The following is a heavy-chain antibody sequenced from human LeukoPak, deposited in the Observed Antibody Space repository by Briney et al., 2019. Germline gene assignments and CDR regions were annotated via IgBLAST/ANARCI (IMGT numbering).Heavy chain of an antibody. CDR1: GYSFTSYW. D-gene: IGHD6-13*01. CDR3: AIVLGAAAGRPSYWYFDL. CDR2: IYPGDSDT. Sequence: GESLKISCKGSGYSFTSYWIGWVRQMPGKGLEWMGIIYPGDSDTRYSPSFQGQVTISADKSISTAYLQWSSLKASDTAMYYCAIVLGAAAGRPSYWYFDLWGRGTLVTVSS. V-gene: IGHV5-51*01. J-gene: IGHJ2*01.